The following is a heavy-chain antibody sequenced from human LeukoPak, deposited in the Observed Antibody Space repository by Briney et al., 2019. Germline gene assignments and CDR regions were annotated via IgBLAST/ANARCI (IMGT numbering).Heavy chain of an antibody. CDR1: GFTFSDYS. D-gene: IGHD6-13*01. CDR3: AKDLASSSWRSPAFDI. Sequence: GGSLRLSCAASGFTFSDYSMNWVRQAPGKGLEYVSSISGSSRHIYYADSVKGRFTISRDNTKSSLYLQMNSLRVEDMAVYYCAKDLASSSWRSPAFDIWGQGTMVTVSS. V-gene: IGHV3-21*01. CDR2: ISGSSRHI. J-gene: IGHJ3*02.